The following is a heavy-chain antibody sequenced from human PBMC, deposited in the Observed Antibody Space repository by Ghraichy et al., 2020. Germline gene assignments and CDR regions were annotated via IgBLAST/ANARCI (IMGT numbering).Heavy chain of an antibody. CDR2: ISSSSSTI. D-gene: IGHD3-10*01. CDR1: GFTFSSYS. CDR3: ARVHRLWFGELSSFDY. J-gene: IGHJ4*02. Sequence: GESLNISCAASGFTFSSYSMNWVRQAPGKGLEWVSYISSSSSTIYYADSVKGRFTISRDNAKNSLYLQMNSLRAEDTAVYYCARVHRLWFGELSSFDYWGQGTLVTVSS. V-gene: IGHV3-48*01.